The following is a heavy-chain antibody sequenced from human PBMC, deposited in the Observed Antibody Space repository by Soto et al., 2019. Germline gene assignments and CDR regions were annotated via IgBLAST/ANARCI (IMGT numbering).Heavy chain of an antibody. J-gene: IGHJ6*02. Sequence: GGSLRLSCAASGFTFSSYSMNWVRQAPGKGLEWVSSISSSSSYIYYADSVKGRFTISRDNAKNSLYLQMNSLRAEDTAVYYCARIPMVRGVMGDYYYYYGMDVWGQGTTVTVSS. CDR1: GFTFSSYS. CDR2: ISSSSSYI. D-gene: IGHD3-10*01. CDR3: ARIPMVRGVMGDYYYYYGMDV. V-gene: IGHV3-21*01.